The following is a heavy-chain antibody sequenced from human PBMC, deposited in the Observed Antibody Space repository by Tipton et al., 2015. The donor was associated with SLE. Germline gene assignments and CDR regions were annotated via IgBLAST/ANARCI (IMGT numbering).Heavy chain of an antibody. D-gene: IGHD6-13*01. CDR3: ARLCCIAAAGTGYFQH. V-gene: IGHV4-4*09. Sequence: LRLSCTVSGVSISSYYWSWIRQPPGKGLEWIGNIYSSGSTKYHSSLKSRVTISVDTSKNQFSLKLSSVAAADTAVYYCARLCCIAAAGTGYFQHWGQGTLVSVSS. J-gene: IGHJ1*01. CDR1: GVSISSYY. CDR2: IYSSGST.